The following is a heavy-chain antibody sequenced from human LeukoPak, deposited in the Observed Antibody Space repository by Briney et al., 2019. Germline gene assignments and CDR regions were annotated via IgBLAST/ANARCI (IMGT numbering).Heavy chain of an antibody. Sequence: SGGSLRLSCTASGFIFNDYYMSWIRQTPGKGLEWLSYISRTGNTIYYRDSMKGRFTISRDNANNQLHLQMDNLRAEDTAVYFCARDLGSSTVTTAFDYWGQGTLVTVSS. CDR3: ARDLGSSTVTTAFDY. CDR2: ISRTGNTI. CDR1: GFIFNDYY. J-gene: IGHJ4*02. D-gene: IGHD4-17*01. V-gene: IGHV3-11*01.